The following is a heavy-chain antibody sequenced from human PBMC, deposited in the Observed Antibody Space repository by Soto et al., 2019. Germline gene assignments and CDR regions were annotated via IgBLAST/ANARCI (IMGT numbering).Heavy chain of an antibody. J-gene: IGHJ5*02. CDR1: GFTFRDHA. CDR2: ISANGASI. D-gene: IGHD3-22*01. V-gene: IGHV3-23*01. CDR3: AKDRYYDTPGWLDP. Sequence: VGSLRLSCVGSGFTFRDHARRWVRQAPGRGLEWVSAISANGASIQHADSVKGRFSVSRDNAKNTVYLQMDNLRTEDSAVYYCAKDRYYDTPGWLDPWGQGARVTVSS.